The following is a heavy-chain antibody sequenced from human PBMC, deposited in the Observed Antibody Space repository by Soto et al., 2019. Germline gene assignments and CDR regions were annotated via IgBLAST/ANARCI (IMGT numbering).Heavy chain of an antibody. J-gene: IGHJ4*02. CDR1: GFTFSSYA. CDR3: ARTTAMVTGYLEY. Sequence: LSLTCAASGFTFSSYAMHWVRQAPGKGLEWGAVISYDGSNKYYADSVKGRFTISRDNSKNTLYLQMNSLRAEDTAVYDCARTTAMVTGYLEYWGQGTRVPVSS. CDR2: ISYDGSNK. V-gene: IGHV3-30-3*01. D-gene: IGHD5-18*01.